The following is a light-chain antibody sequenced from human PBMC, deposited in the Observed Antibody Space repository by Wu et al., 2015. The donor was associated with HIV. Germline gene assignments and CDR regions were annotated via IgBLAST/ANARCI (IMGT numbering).Light chain of an antibody. CDR1: QSLSSRN. V-gene: IGKV3-20*01. CDR2: GAS. Sequence: EIVLTQSPGTLSLSPGERATLSCRASQSLSSRNLAWYRQTPGQPPRLLMYGASSRATGIPDRFSGSGSGTDFTLTITRLEPEDFAVYYCRHYGSSQWTFGQGTKVEIK. CDR3: RHYGSSQWT. J-gene: IGKJ1*01.